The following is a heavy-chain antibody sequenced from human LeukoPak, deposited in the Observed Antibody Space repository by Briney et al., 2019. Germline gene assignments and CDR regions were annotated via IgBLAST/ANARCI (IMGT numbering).Heavy chain of an antibody. D-gene: IGHD6-19*01. CDR1: GFTFSAYV. V-gene: IGHV3-23*01. Sequence: VGSLSLSCVASGFTFSAYVMAWVRQAPGKGLEWVSGISGSGVSAYYGDSVKGRFTISRDNPKNTVYLQMDSLRAEDTAVYYCAKRRSGSSGWFPFDSWGQGTLVTVSS. CDR3: AKRRSGSSGWFPFDS. CDR2: ISGSGVSA. J-gene: IGHJ4*02.